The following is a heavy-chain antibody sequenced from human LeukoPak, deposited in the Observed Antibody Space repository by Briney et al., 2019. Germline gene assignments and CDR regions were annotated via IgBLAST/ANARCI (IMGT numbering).Heavy chain of an antibody. D-gene: IGHD3-3*01. CDR1: GFTFSSYS. CDR2: IYSGGST. CDR3: ARGITIFGVVDAFDI. J-gene: IGHJ3*02. V-gene: IGHV3-66*01. Sequence: GGSLRLSCAASGFTFSSYSMSWVRQAPGKGLEWVSVIYSGGSTYYADSVKGRFTISRDNSKNTLYLQMNSLRAEDTAVYYCARGITIFGVVDAFDIWGQGTMVTVSS.